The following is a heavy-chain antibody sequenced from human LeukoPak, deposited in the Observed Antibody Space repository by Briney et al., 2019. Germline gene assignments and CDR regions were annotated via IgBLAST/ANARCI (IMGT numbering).Heavy chain of an antibody. V-gene: IGHV1-18*01. CDR1: GYTFTSYG. CDR2: ISAYNGNT. J-gene: IGHJ2*01. Sequence: ASVKVSCKASGYTFTSYGISWVRQAPGQGLEWMGWISAYNGNTNYALKLQGRVTMTTDTSTSTAYMELRSLRSDDTAVYYCAREYYDSSGYYYGHWYFDLWGRGTLVTVSS. D-gene: IGHD3-22*01. CDR3: AREYYDSSGYYYGHWYFDL.